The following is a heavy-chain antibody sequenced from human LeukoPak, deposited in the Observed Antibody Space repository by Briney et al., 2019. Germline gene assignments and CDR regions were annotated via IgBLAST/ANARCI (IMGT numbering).Heavy chain of an antibody. J-gene: IGHJ5*02. CDR1: GYTFTSYD. V-gene: IGHV1-8*01. Sequence: ASVKVSCTASGYTFTSYDINWVRQATGQGLEWMGWMNPNSGNTGYAQKFQGRVTMTRNTSISTAYMELSSLRSEDTAVYYCAREIRGVGNFDPWGQGTLVTVSS. CDR2: MNPNSGNT. D-gene: IGHD3-10*01. CDR3: AREIRGVGNFDP.